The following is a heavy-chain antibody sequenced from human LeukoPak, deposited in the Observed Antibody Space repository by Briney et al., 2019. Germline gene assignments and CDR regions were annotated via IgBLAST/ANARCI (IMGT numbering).Heavy chain of an antibody. CDR2: ISYDGSNK. V-gene: IGHV3-30-3*01. D-gene: IGHD5-12*01. Sequence: PGRSLRLSCAASGFTFSSYAMHWVRQAPGKGLEWVAVISYDGSNKYYADSVKGRFTISRDNSKNTLYLQMNSLRAEDTAVYYCARVSGYDGGFDPWGQGTLVTVSS. CDR1: GFTFSSYA. CDR3: ARVSGYDGGFDP. J-gene: IGHJ5*02.